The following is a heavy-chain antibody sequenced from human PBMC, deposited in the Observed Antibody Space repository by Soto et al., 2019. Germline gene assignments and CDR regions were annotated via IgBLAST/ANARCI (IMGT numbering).Heavy chain of an antibody. CDR2: ISAYNGNT. Sequence: VKVSCKASGYTFTSYGISWVRQAPGQGLEWMGWISAYNGNTNYSQKLQGRVTITTDTSTSTAYMELSSLRSEDTAVYYCARLNYYDSSGYYNFDYWGQGTLVTVSS. J-gene: IGHJ4*02. V-gene: IGHV1-18*01. D-gene: IGHD3-22*01. CDR3: ARLNYYDSSGYYNFDY. CDR1: GYTFTSYG.